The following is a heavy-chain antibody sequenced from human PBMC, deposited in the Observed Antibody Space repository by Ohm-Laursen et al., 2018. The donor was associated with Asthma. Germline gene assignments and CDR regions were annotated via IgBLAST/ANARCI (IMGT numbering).Heavy chain of an antibody. V-gene: IGHV4-61*08. J-gene: IGHJ2*01. Sequence: SDTLSLTCTVSGGSISSGGYYWSWIRQPPGKGLEWIGYIYYSGSTNYNPSLKSRVTISVDTSKNQFSLKLSSVTAADTAVYYCARMVHDYGDYVYFDLWGRGTLVTVSS. CDR3: ARMVHDYGDYVYFDL. CDR1: GGSISSGGYY. CDR2: IYYSGST. D-gene: IGHD4-17*01.